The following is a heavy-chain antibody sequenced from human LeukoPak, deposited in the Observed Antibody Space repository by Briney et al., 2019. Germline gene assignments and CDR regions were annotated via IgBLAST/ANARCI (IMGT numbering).Heavy chain of an antibody. V-gene: IGHV4-4*07. CDR3: ASQAWAGSYYYYMDV. Sequence: PSETLSLTCTVSGGSISSYYWSWIRQPAGKGLEWIGRIYTSGSTNYNTSLKSRVTMSVDTSKNQFSLKLSSVTAADTAVYYCASQAWAGSYYYYMDVWGKGTTVTVSS. CDR2: IYTSGST. CDR1: GGSISSYY. J-gene: IGHJ6*03. D-gene: IGHD3-16*01.